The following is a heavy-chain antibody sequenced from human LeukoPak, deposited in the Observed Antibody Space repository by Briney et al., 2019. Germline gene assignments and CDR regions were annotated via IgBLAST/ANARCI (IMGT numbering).Heavy chain of an antibody. D-gene: IGHD3-9*01. J-gene: IGHJ3*02. CDR3: ARGGYYDILTGPGVHDAFDI. CDR2: IYYSGST. Sequence: PSQTLSLTCTVSGGSISSSGYYWSWIRQHPGKGLEWIGYIYYSGSTYYNPSLKSRVTISVDTSKNQFSLKLSSVTAADTAVYYCARGGYYDILTGPGVHDAFDIWGQGTMVTVSS. CDR1: GGSISSSGYY. V-gene: IGHV4-31*03.